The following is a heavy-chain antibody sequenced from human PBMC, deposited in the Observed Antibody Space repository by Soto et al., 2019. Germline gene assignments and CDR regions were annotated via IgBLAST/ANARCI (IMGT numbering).Heavy chain of an antibody. D-gene: IGHD3-10*01. Sequence: QVQLVESGGGVVQPGRSLRLSCAASGFPFSSYGMHWVREAPGKGLEWVADISYDGSNKYYADSVKGRFTISRVNSASTLSLKMHSLRPEDTALYYCVGGQYYFDYRGQGTLVTVSP. V-gene: IGHV3-30*03. CDR3: VGGQYYFDY. J-gene: IGHJ4*02. CDR1: GFPFSSYG. CDR2: ISYDGSNK.